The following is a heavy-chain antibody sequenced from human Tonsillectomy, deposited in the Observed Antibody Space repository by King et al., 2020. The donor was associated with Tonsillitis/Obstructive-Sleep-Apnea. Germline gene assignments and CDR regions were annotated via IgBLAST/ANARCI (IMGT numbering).Heavy chain of an antibody. Sequence: VQLVESGGGVVQPGRSLRLSCAASGFTFSTYGMHWVRQAPGKGLEWVAVISSDTVTTYYADSVKGRFTISRDNSKNTLYLQMNSLRTEDAAVYYCAEERTDKSGWSPDFDYWGQGTLVTVSS. V-gene: IGHV3-30*18. J-gene: IGHJ4*02. CDR2: ISSDTVTT. D-gene: IGHD6-19*01. CDR3: AEERTDKSGWSPDFDY. CDR1: GFTFSTYG.